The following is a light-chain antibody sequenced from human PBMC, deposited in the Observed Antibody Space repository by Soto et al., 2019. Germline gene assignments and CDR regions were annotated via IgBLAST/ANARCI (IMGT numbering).Light chain of an antibody. CDR1: QSVSSSY. J-gene: IGKJ3*01. V-gene: IGKV3-20*01. CDR3: QQYGSSLFT. CDR2: GTS. Sequence: EIVLTQSPGTLSLSPGERATLSCRASQSVSSSYLAWYQQKPGQAPRLLIYGTSSRATDIPDRFSGSGSGTDCTLTISRLEPEDFAVYYCQQYGSSLFTFGPGTKVDIK.